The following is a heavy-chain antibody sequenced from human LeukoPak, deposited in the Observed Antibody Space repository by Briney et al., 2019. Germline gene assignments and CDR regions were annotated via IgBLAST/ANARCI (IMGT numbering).Heavy chain of an antibody. V-gene: IGHV3-23*01. D-gene: IGHD1-1*01. CDR1: GFTFSNFA. J-gene: IGHJ1*01. CDR2: ISGSGANS. Sequence: QPGGSLRLSCAASGFTFSNFAMSWVRQTPGKGLEWVSGISGSGANSYYADSVQGRFTISRDNSKNTLYLQMNSLRADDTAVYYCARALSQQLIRYSQDWGQGTLVTVSS. CDR3: ARALSQQLIRYSQD.